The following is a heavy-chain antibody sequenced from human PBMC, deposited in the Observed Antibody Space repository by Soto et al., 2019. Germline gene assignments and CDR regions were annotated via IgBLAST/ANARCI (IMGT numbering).Heavy chain of an antibody. CDR2: ISGSGGST. Sequence: PGGSLRLSCAASGFTFRSYAMGWVRQAPGNGLEWVSSISGSGGSTNYADSVKGRFTISRDNSKNTLYLEMNSLRGEDTAVYYCAKDYYPVRPMIVVVITPYFGYWGKRTLVTVSS. V-gene: IGHV3-23*01. CDR1: GFTFRSYA. CDR3: AKDYYPVRPMIVVVITPYFGY. D-gene: IGHD3-22*01. J-gene: IGHJ4*02.